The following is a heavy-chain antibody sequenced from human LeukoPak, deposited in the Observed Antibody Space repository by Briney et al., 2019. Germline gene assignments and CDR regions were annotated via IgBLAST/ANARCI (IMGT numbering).Heavy chain of an antibody. V-gene: IGHV4-34*01. CDR1: GGSFSGYC. CDR3: ARVRKLGPYSSGWSRVSYYFDY. D-gene: IGHD6-19*01. J-gene: IGHJ4*02. CDR2: INHSGST. Sequence: SETLSLTCAVYGGSFSGYCWSWIRQPPGKGLEWIGEINHSGSTNYNPSLKSRVTISVDTSKNQFSLKLSSVTAADTAVYYCARVRKLGPYSSGWSRVSYYFDYWGQGTLVTVSS.